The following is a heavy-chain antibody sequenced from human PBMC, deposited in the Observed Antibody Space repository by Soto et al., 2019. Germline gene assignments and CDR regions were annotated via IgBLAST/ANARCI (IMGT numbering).Heavy chain of an antibody. V-gene: IGHV3-33*01. CDR2: VWHDGKYK. CDR3: ARDKAAAAKGVHFDY. CDR1: GFIFNNYG. Sequence: QLGGSLRLSCATSGFIFNNYGMHWVRQAPGKGLEWVAVVWHDGKYKYYADSVRGRFTISRDKSNNTVFLQMDSLRAEDTAVYYCARDKAAAAKGVHFDYWGQGSLVTVSS. J-gene: IGHJ4*02. D-gene: IGHD6-13*01.